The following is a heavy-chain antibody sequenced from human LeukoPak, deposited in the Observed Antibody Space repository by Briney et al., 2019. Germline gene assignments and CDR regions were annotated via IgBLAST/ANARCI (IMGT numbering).Heavy chain of an antibody. J-gene: IGHJ6*03. CDR1: GGSFSGYY. V-gene: IGHV4-34*01. CDR2: INHSGST. Sequence: SETLSLTCAVYGGSFSGYYWSWIRQPPGKGLEWIGEINHSGSTNYNPSLKSRVTISVDTSKNQFSLKLSSVTAADTAVYYCARSVMQALHYYYMDVCGKGTTVTVSS. D-gene: IGHD3-16*01. CDR3: ARSVMQALHYYYMDV.